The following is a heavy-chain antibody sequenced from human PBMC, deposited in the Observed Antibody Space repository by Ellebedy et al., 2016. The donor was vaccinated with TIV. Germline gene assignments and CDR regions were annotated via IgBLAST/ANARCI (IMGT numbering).Heavy chain of an antibody. D-gene: IGHD4-17*01. Sequence: GESLKISCAASGFSFRSYWMSWVRQAPGKGLEWVASIYHGGSQQYYVDSVKGRFTISRDNAKNSLYLQMDSLRAADTAVYYCARRGSYGDYAVQVNPWFDPWGQGTLVTVSS. V-gene: IGHV3-7*01. J-gene: IGHJ5*02. CDR2: IYHGGSQQ. CDR3: ARRGSYGDYAVQVNPWFDP. CDR1: GFSFRSYW.